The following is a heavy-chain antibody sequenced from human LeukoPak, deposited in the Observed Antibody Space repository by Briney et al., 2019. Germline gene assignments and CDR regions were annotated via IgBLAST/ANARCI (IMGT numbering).Heavy chain of an antibody. V-gene: IGHV4-59*08. Sequence: PSETLSLTCTVSGGSISSYYWSWIRQPPGKGLEWIGYIYYSGSTNYNPSLKSRVTISVDTSKNQSSLKLSSVTAADTAVYYCASLSYCSSTSCYVGYFDYWGQGTLVTVSS. CDR2: IYYSGST. CDR3: ASLSYCSSTSCYVGYFDY. CDR1: GGSISSYY. J-gene: IGHJ4*02. D-gene: IGHD2-2*01.